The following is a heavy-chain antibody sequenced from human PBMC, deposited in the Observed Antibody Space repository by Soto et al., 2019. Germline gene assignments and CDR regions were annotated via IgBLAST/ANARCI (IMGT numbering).Heavy chain of an antibody. Sequence: QVQLVQSGGEVKKPGASVKVSCKTSGYTFSNYDFSWVRQAAGQGLEWMGWVSNKNGVTNYAEKFRDRVTMTTDISTNTIYMELRSLRSDDTAVYFCARERLNTGWYGFDHWGQGTQVTVSS. CDR1: GYTFSNYD. CDR2: VSNKNGVT. V-gene: IGHV1-18*04. CDR3: ARERLNTGWYGFDH. D-gene: IGHD6-19*01. J-gene: IGHJ4*02.